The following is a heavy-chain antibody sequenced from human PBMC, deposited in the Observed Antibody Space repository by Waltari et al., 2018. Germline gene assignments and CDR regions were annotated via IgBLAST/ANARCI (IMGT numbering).Heavy chain of an antibody. CDR3: ARGGVAGTLVY. CDR2: INPSGGST. V-gene: IGHV1-46*01. CDR1: GYTFTSYY. Sequence: QVQLVQSGAEVKKPGASVMVSCKASGYTFTSYYTHWVRQAPGQGLEWMGIINPSGGSTSYAQKFQGRVTMTRDTSTSTVYMELSSLRSEDTAVYYCARGGVAGTLVYWGQGTLVTVSS. D-gene: IGHD6-19*01. J-gene: IGHJ4*02.